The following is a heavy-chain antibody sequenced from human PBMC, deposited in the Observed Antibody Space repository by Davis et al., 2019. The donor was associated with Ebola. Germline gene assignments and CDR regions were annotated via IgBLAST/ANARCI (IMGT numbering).Heavy chain of an antibody. CDR3: ARLDYSGHYFDY. V-gene: IGHV1-18*04. D-gene: IGHD4-11*01. Sequence: AASVKVSCKASGYTFTSYGISWVRQAPGQGLEWMGWINPGNHETMYSERFQGRVTISSDTSATTIDVGLSSLTSEDTAVYFCARLDYSGHYFDYWGQGTLVTVSS. CDR1: GYTFTSYG. CDR2: INPGNHET. J-gene: IGHJ4*02.